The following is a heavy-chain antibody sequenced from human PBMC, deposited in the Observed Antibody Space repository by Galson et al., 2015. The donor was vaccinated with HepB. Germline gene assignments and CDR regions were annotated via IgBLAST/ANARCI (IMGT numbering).Heavy chain of an antibody. CDR3: ATNFDWDYRGAFDC. J-gene: IGHJ4*02. V-gene: IGHV4-34*01. CDR2: INHSGST. D-gene: IGHD3-9*01. Sequence: ETLSLTCAVYGGSFSGYYWSWIRQPPGKGLEWIGEINHSGSTNYNPSLKSRVTISVDTSKNQFSLKLSSVTAADTAVYYCATNFDWDYRGAFDCWGQGTLVTVSS. CDR1: GGSFSGYY.